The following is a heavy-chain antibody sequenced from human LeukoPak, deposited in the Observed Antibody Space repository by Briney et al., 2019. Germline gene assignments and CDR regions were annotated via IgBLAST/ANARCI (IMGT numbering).Heavy chain of an antibody. CDR1: GYTFTSYG. J-gene: IGHJ4*02. D-gene: IGHD3-22*01. Sequence: ASVKVSCKASGYTFTSYGISWVRQAPGQGLEWMGWISAYNGNTNYAQKLQGRVTMTADTSTSTAYMELRSLRSDDTAVYYCARSIVVVGSLDYWGQGTLVTVSS. CDR3: ARSIVVVGSLDY. V-gene: IGHV1-18*01. CDR2: ISAYNGNT.